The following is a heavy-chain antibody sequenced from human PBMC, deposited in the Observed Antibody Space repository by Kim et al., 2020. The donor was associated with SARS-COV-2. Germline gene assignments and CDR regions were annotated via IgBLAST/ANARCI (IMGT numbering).Heavy chain of an antibody. Sequence: SETLSLTCTVSGGSISSSSYYWGWIRQPPGKGLEWIGSIYYSGSTYYNPSLKSRVTISVDTSKNQFSLKLSSVTAADTAVYYCAGGEEISDYFDYWGQGTLVTVSS. D-gene: IGHD3-16*01. CDR1: GGSISSSSYY. V-gene: IGHV4-39*01. CDR2: IYYSGST. CDR3: AGGEEISDYFDY. J-gene: IGHJ4*02.